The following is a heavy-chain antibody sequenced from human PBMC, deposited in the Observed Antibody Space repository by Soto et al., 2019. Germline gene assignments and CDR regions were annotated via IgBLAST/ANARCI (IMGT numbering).Heavy chain of an antibody. CDR1: GYTFTDYY. CDR3: AKTDSADSDSCWFDP. Sequence: QVQLVQSGAEVKKPGASVKVSCKASGYTFTDYYMHWVRQAPGQGLEWMGWINPKSGGTNYAQKFQGRVTMTGDTSISTAYMELSRLSSDDTAFYYCAKTDSADSDSCWFDPWGQGTRGHRLL. V-gene: IGHV1-2*02. D-gene: IGHD4-17*01. J-gene: IGHJ5*02. CDR2: INPKSGGT.